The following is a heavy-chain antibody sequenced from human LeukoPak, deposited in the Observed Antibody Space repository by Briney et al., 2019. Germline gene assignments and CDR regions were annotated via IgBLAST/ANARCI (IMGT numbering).Heavy chain of an antibody. CDR2: IKQAGSEN. CDR1: GFMFSSYW. V-gene: IGHV3-7*01. D-gene: IGHD6-13*01. J-gene: IGHJ4*02. CDR3: AKLGPIAAAGTWIPPSFDY. Sequence: PGGSLRLSCAASGFMFSSYWMTWVRQAPGKGLEWVANIKQAGSENSYVDSVKGRFTISRDNAKNSLYLQINSLRAEDTAVYYCAKLGPIAAAGTWIPPSFDYWGQGTLVTVSS.